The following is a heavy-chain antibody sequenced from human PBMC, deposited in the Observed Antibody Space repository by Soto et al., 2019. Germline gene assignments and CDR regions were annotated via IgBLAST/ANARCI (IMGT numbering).Heavy chain of an antibody. CDR1: GFTFSSYA. D-gene: IGHD6-19*01. J-gene: IGHJ4*02. Sequence: GGSLRLSCAASGFTFSSYAMSWVRQAPGKGLEWVSAISGSGGSTYYADSVKGRFTISRDNSKNTLYLQMNSLRAEDTAVYYCAKDTGGAVAGNQGVGSFDYWGQGTLVTVSS. CDR3: AKDTGGAVAGNQGVGSFDY. V-gene: IGHV3-23*01. CDR2: ISGSGGST.